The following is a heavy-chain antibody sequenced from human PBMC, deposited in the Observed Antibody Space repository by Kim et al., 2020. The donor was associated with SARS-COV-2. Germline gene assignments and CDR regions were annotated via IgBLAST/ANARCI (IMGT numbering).Heavy chain of an antibody. CDR2: ISYDGSNK. J-gene: IGHJ4*02. Sequence: GGSLRLSCAASGFTFSSYAMHWVRQAPGKGLEWVAVISYDGSNKYYADSVKGRFTLSRDNSKNTLYLQMNSLRAEDTAVYYCARERRRAYCGGDCYSRVPCGRDDWGQGTLVNVAS. D-gene: IGHD2-21*02. V-gene: IGHV3-30*04. CDR3: ARERRRAYCGGDCYSRVPCGRDD. CDR1: GFTFSSYA.